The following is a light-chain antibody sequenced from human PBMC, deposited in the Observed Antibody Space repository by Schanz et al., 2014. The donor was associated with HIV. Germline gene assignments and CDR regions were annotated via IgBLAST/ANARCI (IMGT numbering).Light chain of an antibody. CDR1: NANIGSNT. CDR2: NND. V-gene: IGLV1-44*01. Sequence: QSALTQPPSASGTPGQRVTISCSGTNANIGSNTVNSYRQLPGTAPQQLIYNNDQRPSGVPDRFSGSKSGTSASLAISGLQSDDEADYYCAAWDGGLNGRVFGGGTKLTVL. J-gene: IGLJ3*02. CDR3: AAWDGGLNGRV.